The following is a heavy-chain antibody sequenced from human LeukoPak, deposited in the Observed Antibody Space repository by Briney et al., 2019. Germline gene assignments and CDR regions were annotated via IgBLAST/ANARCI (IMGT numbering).Heavy chain of an antibody. CDR2: IYYSGST. J-gene: IGHJ4*02. D-gene: IGHD1-26*01. CDR1: GGSISSGDYY. Sequence: SQTLSLTCTVSGGSISSGDYYWSWIRQPPGKGLEWIRYIYYSGSTYYNPSLKSRVTISVDTSKNQFSLKLSSVTAADTAVYYCARDHSGSYYFDHWGQGTLVTVSS. CDR3: ARDHSGSYYFDH. V-gene: IGHV4-30-4*01.